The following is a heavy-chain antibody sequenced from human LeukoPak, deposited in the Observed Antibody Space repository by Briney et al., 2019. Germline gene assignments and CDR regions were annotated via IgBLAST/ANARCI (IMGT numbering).Heavy chain of an antibody. V-gene: IGHV1-18*01. CDR1: GYTFTSYG. J-gene: IGHJ4*02. CDR2: ISAYNGNT. D-gene: IGHD6-19*01. CDR3: ARTRLFYSSGWYYFDY. Sequence: GASVKVSCKASGYTFTSYGISWVRQAPGQGLEWMGWISAYNGNTNYAQKPQGRVTMTTDTSTSTAYMELRSLRSDDTAVYYCARTRLFYSSGWYYFDYWGQGTLVTVSS.